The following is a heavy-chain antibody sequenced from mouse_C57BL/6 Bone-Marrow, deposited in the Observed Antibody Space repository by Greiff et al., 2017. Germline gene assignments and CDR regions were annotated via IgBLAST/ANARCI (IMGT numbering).Heavy chain of an antibody. D-gene: IGHD1-1*01. V-gene: IGHV5-17*01. CDR2: ISSGSSTI. CDR3: ARGTVVATFCWYFDV. J-gene: IGHJ1*03. CDR1: GFTFSDYG. Sequence: EVKLVESGGGLVKPGGSLKLSCAASGFTFSDYGMHWVRQAPEKGLEWVAYISSGSSTIYYADTVKGRFTISRDNAKNTLFLQMTSLRSEDTAMYYCARGTVVATFCWYFDVWGTGTTVTVSS.